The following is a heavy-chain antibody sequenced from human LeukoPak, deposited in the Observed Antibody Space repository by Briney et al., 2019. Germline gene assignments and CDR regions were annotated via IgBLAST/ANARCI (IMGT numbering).Heavy chain of an antibody. CDR1: SDSISSGDYY. J-gene: IGHJ4*02. V-gene: IGHV4-30-4*01. CDR3: AREHKSYGDYPYYFDS. Sequence: SETLSLTCTVSSDSISSGDYYWSWIRQPAGKGLEFIGYINKKGGTFYNPPLKSRVSISVDTSKNQFSLKLTSVTAADTAVYFCAREHKSYGDYPYYFDSWGQGTLVTVSS. D-gene: IGHD4-17*01. CDR2: INKKGGT.